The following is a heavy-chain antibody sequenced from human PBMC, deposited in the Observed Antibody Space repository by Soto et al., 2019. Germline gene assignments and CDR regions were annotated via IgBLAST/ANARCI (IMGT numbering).Heavy chain of an antibody. CDR1: GGTFSSYA. CDR2: INPIIGTA. Sequence: GASVKVSCKASGGTFSSYAISWVRQAPGQGLEWMGGINPIIGTANYAQKFQGRVTITGDTSASTAYMELSSLRSEDTAVYYCAVPYYYYYGMDVWGQGTTVTVSS. CDR3: AVPYYYYYGMDV. J-gene: IGHJ6*02. D-gene: IGHD3-10*02. V-gene: IGHV1-69*06.